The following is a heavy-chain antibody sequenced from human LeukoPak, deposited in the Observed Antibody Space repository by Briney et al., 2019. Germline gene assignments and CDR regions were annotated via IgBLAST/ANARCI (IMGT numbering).Heavy chain of an antibody. CDR3: AKNGIVVVVPTNWFAP. V-gene: IGHV3-30*18. Sequence: PGGSLRLSCAASGFTFSRYGMHWVRQAPGKGLEWLAFISYDGSNKYYADSVKGRFIISRDNSKNTLYLQMNSLRAEDTAVYYCAKNGIVVVVPTNWFAPWGQGTLVTVSS. J-gene: IGHJ5*02. CDR2: ISYDGSNK. CDR1: GFTFSRYG. D-gene: IGHD2-15*01.